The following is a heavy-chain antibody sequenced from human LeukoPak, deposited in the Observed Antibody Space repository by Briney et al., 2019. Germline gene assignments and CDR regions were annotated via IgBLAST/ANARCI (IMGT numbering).Heavy chain of an antibody. CDR3: ARGSYYYDSGGYYNWYFDL. D-gene: IGHD3-22*01. V-gene: IGHV1-69*04. CDR2: IIPMLDIA. CDR1: GGTFSRYA. J-gene: IGHJ2*01. Sequence: SVKVSCKASGGTFSRYAINWARQAPGQGLEWMGRIIPMLDIANYAQKFQGRVTITADKSTSTAYMELSRLRSDDTAVYYCARGSYYYDSGGYYNWYFDLWGRGTLVTVSS.